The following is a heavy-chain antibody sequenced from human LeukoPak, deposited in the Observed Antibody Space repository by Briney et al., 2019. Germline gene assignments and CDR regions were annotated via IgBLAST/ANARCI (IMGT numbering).Heavy chain of an antibody. CDR1: GFTFSSYA. CDR2: ISGSGVTT. J-gene: IGHJ4*02. D-gene: IGHD6-19*01. CDR3: AKHSSGWYVSDY. V-gene: IGHV3-23*01. Sequence: GGSLRLSCAASGFTFSSYAMSRVRQAPGKGLEWASGISGSGVTTYSADSVKGRFTISRDSSKNTLYLQMNSLRAEDTAVYYCAKHSSGWYVSDYWDQGTLVTVSS.